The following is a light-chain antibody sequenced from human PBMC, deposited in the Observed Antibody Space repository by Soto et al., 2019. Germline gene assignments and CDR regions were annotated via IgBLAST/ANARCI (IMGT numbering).Light chain of an antibody. CDR3: QTWGTGIQV. V-gene: IGLV4-69*01. J-gene: IGLJ3*02. CDR2: LNSDGSN. CDR1: SGHSSYA. Sequence: QSVLTQSPSASASLGASVKLTCTLSSGHSSYAIAWHQQQPEKGPRYLMKLNSDGSNIKGDGIPDRFSGSSSGAERYLTIASLQSEDEADYYCQTWGTGIQVFGGGTKVTV.